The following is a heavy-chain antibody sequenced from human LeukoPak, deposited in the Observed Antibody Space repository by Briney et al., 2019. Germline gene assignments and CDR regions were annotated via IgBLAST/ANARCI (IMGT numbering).Heavy chain of an antibody. CDR1: GFTFSSYD. J-gene: IGHJ4*02. CDR3: ARAHDYGDYDVGLDY. Sequence: GGSLRLSCAASGFTFSSYDMDWVRQATGKGLEWVSAIGTAGDTYYPGSVKGRFTISRENAKNSLYLQMNSLRAGDTAVYYCARAHDYGDYDVGLDYWGQGTLVTVSS. CDR2: IGTAGDT. D-gene: IGHD4-17*01. V-gene: IGHV3-13*01.